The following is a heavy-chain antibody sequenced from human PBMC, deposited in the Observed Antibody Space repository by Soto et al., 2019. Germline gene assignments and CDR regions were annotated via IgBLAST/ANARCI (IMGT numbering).Heavy chain of an antibody. CDR1: GFTFSSYD. CDR2: IGTAGDT. J-gene: IGHJ6*02. Sequence: GESLKISCAASGFTFSSYDMHWVRQATGKGLEWVSAIGTAGDTYYPGSVKGRFTISRENAKNSLYLQMNSLRAGDTAVYYCARGGVAVAGSRYYYYYYGMDVWGQGTTVTVSS. CDR3: ARGGVAVAGSRYYYYYYGMDV. D-gene: IGHD6-19*01. V-gene: IGHV3-13*01.